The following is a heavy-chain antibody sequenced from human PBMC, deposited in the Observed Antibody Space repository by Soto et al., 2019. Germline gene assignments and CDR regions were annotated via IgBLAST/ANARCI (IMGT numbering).Heavy chain of an antibody. CDR3: ERVKTIVMHGFDY. Sequence: WASVKVSCKTSGYVFTSFAIHWMRQAPGQGPEWMGWINTGNGDSKYSEKFQDRDTITRDTSATTAYIELSSLRSEDTAVYYCERVKTIVMHGFDYWGQGTLVPVFS. V-gene: IGHV1-3*04. J-gene: IGHJ4*02. CDR1: GYVFTSFA. CDR2: INTGNGDS. D-gene: IGHD1-26*01.